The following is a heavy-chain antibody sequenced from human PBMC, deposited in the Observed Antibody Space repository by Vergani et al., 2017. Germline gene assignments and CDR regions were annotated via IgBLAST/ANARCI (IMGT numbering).Heavy chain of an antibody. CDR1: GFTVSSNY. CDR3: ASELLWFGERDAFDI. Sequence: EVQLLESGGGLVQPGGSLRLSCAASGFTVSSNYMSWVRQAPGKGLEWVSVIYSGGSTYYADSVKGRFTISRDNSKNTLYLQMNSLRAEDTAVYYCASELLWFGERDAFDIWGQGTMVTVSS. D-gene: IGHD3-10*01. J-gene: IGHJ3*02. CDR2: IYSGGST. V-gene: IGHV3-66*01.